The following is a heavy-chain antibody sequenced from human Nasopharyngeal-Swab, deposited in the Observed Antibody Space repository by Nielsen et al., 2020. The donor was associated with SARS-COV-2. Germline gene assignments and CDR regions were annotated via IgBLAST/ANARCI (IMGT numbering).Heavy chain of an antibody. Sequence: ASVTVSCKASGHTFTSYDINWVRQATGQGLEWMGWMNPNSGNTGYAQKFQGRVTMTRNTSISTAYMELSSLRSEDTAVYYCARAGAAAPGVYYGMDVWGQGTTVTVSS. V-gene: IGHV1-8*01. CDR2: MNPNSGNT. D-gene: IGHD6-13*01. CDR3: ARAGAAAPGVYYGMDV. CDR1: GHTFTSYD. J-gene: IGHJ6*02.